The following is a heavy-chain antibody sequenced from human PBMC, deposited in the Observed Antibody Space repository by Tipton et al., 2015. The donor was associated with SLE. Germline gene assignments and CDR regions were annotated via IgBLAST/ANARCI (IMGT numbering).Heavy chain of an antibody. J-gene: IGHJ4*02. CDR2: ISSSSSYT. D-gene: IGHD6-13*01. CDR3: ARLIIGASGTGYFDF. CDR1: GFTFSDYY. V-gene: IGHV3-11*03. Sequence: SLRLSCAASGFTFSDYYMSWIRQAPGKGLEWVSYISSSSSYTKYADSVKGRFTISRDNAKHSLSLRMNRLRAEDTAVYYCARLIIGASGTGYFDFWGQGSLVTVSS.